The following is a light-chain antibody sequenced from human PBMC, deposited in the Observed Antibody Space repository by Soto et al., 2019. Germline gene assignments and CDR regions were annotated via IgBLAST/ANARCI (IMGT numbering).Light chain of an antibody. V-gene: IGLV2-8*01. J-gene: IGLJ2*01. CDR2: EVS. CDR1: SSDVGGYNY. Sequence: QSVLTQPPSASGSPGQSVTISCTGTSSDVGGYNYVSWYQQHPGKAPKVMIYEVSKRPSGVSDRFSGSKSGNTASLTVSGLQAEDEADYYCSSYAGSNNLVFGGGTKLTVL. CDR3: SSYAGSNNLV.